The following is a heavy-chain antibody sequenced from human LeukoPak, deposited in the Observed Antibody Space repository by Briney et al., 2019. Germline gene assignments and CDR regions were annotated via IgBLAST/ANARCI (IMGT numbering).Heavy chain of an antibody. D-gene: IGHD5-24*01. J-gene: IGHJ4*02. Sequence: PGGSLRLSCAASGFSFSDYGMHWVRQAPGKGLEWVSFIHYDGSNQYYADSVKGRFTISRDNSKNSLYLQMNTLRPGDTAVYYCAKSGYNRFDYWGQGTRVTVSS. CDR3: AKSGYNRFDY. V-gene: IGHV3-30*02. CDR2: IHYDGSNQ. CDR1: GFSFSDYG.